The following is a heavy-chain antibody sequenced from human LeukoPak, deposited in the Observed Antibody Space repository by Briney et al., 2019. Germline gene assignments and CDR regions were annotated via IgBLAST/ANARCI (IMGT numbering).Heavy chain of an antibody. V-gene: IGHV3-74*01. CDR1: GFTLSTYW. CDR3: VRARYCTSGTCYSDY. J-gene: IGHJ4*02. D-gene: IGHD2-8*01. Sequence: PGGSLRLSCAASGFTLSTYWMQWVRQAPGKGLVWVSRINGNGRETIYADSVKGRFTISRDNAKNTLDLQIDSLRVDDTAVYYCVRARYCTSGTCYSDYWGQGTLVTVSS. CDR2: INGNGRET.